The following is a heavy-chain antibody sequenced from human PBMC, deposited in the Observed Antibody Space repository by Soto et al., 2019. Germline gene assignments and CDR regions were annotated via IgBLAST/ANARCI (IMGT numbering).Heavy chain of an antibody. CDR2: IDWDDGK. CDR1: GFSLSTAGMC. V-gene: IGHV2-70*01. CDR3: ARIAAPHYGLDV. J-gene: IGHJ6*02. D-gene: IGHD6-13*01. Sequence: SGPTLVNPTQTLTLTCSFSGFSLSTAGMCVSWIRQPPGKALEWLALIDWDDGKFYSTSLKTRLSISKDTPKNQVVLTVTNMDPVDTATYYCARIAAPHYGLDVWGQGTTVT.